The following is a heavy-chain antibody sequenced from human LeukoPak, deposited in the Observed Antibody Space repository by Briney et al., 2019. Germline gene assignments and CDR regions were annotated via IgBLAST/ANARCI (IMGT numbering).Heavy chain of an antibody. CDR2: IYYSGST. CDR1: GGSISSGDYY. V-gene: IGHV4-30-4*08. CDR3: ARDTAVAEGAFDI. J-gene: IGHJ3*02. Sequence: SQTLSLTCTVSGGSISSGDYYWSWIRQPPGKGLEWIGCIYYSGSTYYNPSLKSRVTISVDTSKNQFSLKLSSVTAADTAVYYCARDTAVAEGAFDIWGQGTMVTVSS. D-gene: IGHD6-19*01.